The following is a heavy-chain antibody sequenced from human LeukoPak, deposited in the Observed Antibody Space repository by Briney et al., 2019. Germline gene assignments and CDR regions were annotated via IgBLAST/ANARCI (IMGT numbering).Heavy chain of an antibody. CDR2: FDPEDGET. D-gene: IGHD3-3*01. CDR3: ASLRFLEWLFDY. J-gene: IGHJ4*02. Sequence: ASVNVSCTVSGYTLTELSMHWVRQAPGKGLEWMGGFDPEDGETIYAQKFQGRVTMTEDTSTDTAYMELSSLRSEDTAVYYCASLRFLEWLFDYWGQGTLVTVSS. V-gene: IGHV1-24*01. CDR1: GYTLTELS.